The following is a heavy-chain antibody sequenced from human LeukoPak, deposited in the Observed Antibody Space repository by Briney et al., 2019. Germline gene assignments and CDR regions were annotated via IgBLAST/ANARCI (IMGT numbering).Heavy chain of an antibody. J-gene: IGHJ4*02. D-gene: IGHD5-24*01. CDR3: AKDQRESGYNIDY. CDR2: VSGSGDTT. Sequence: GGSLRLSCAAAGFTFSNYTMSWVRQAPGKGLEWVSAVSGSGDTTYYADSVKGRFTISRDNSKNTLYLQVNSLRDEDTAVYYCAKDQRESGYNIDYWGQGTLVTVSS. V-gene: IGHV3-23*01. CDR1: GFTFSNYT.